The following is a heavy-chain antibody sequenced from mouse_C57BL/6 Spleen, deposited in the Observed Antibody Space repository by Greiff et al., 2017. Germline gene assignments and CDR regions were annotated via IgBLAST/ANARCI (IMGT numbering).Heavy chain of an antibody. CDR3: ARGALYGNYEAWFAY. CDR2: IHPNSGST. D-gene: IGHD2-1*01. V-gene: IGHV1-64*01. J-gene: IGHJ3*01. Sequence: QVQLQQPGAELVKPGASVKLSCKASGYTFTSYWMHWVKQRPGQGLEWIGMIHPNSGSTNYNEKFKSKATLTVDKSSSTAYMQLSSLPSEDSAVYYCARGALYGNYEAWFAYWGQGTLVTVSA. CDR1: GYTFTSYW.